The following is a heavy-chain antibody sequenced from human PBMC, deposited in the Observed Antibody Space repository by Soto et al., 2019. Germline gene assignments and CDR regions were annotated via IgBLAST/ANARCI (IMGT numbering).Heavy chain of an antibody. V-gene: IGHV4-39*01. Sequence: QLQLQESGPGLVKPSETLSLTCTVSGGSISSSSYYWGWIRQPPGKGLEWIGSIYYSGSTYYNPSLKXXVXILXDTSKNQFSLKLSSVTAADTAVYYCARQGGHKVDYWGQGTLVTVSS. J-gene: IGHJ4*02. CDR1: GGSISSSSYY. CDR2: IYYSGST. CDR3: ARQGGHKVDY. D-gene: IGHD2-15*01.